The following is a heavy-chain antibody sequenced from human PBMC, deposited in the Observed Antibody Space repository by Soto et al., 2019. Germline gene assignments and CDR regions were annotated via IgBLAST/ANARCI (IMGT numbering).Heavy chain of an antibody. CDR3: AKDGEDYYYYGMDV. CDR1: GFTFSSYG. J-gene: IGHJ6*02. CDR2: ISYDGSNK. V-gene: IGHV3-30*18. Sequence: PGGSLRLSCAASGFTFSSYGMHWVRQAPGKGLEWVAVISYDGSNKYYADSVKGRFTISRDNSKNTLYLQMNSLRAEDTAVYYCAKDGEDYYYYGMDVWGQGTTVTVSS. D-gene: IGHD3-3*01.